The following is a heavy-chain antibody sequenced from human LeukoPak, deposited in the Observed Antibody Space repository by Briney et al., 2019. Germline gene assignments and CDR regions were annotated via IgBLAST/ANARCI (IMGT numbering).Heavy chain of an antibody. D-gene: IGHD6-13*01. Sequence: ASVKVSCKASGYTFTSYGISWVRQAPGQGLEWMGWISAYNGNTNYAQKLQGRVTMTTDTSTSAAYMELRSLRSDDTAVYYCARTPSTSETAAGSFDYWGQGTLVTVSS. J-gene: IGHJ4*02. V-gene: IGHV1-18*01. CDR2: ISAYNGNT. CDR1: GYTFTSYG. CDR3: ARTPSTSETAAGSFDY.